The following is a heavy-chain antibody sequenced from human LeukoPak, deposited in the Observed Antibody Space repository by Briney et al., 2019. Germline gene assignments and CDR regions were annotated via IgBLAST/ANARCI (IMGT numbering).Heavy chain of an antibody. D-gene: IGHD1-26*01. CDR1: GFTFSSYG. CDR3: AKGGAKRESYGHY. V-gene: IGHV3-30*18. CDR2: ISYDGSNK. J-gene: IGHJ4*02. Sequence: GGSLRLSCAASGFTFSSYGMHWVRQAPGKGLEWVAVISYDGSNKYYADSVKGRFTISRDNSKNTLYLQMNSLRAEDTAVYYCAKGGAKRESYGHYWGQGTLVTVSS.